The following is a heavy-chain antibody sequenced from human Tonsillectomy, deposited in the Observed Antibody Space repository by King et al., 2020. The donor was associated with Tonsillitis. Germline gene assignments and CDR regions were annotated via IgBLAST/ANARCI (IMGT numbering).Heavy chain of an antibody. CDR2: ISSSGSYS. Sequence: VQLVESGGGLVRPGGSLRLSCAASGFTFNDYSMTWVRQAPGKGLEWVASISSSGSYSNYAHSVKGRFTISRDTAKKSLYLQMNSLKVEDTAVYYCVRDGEKECIQFWDADHGGQGTQVAVPS. D-gene: IGHD5-18*01. CDR1: GFTFNDYS. J-gene: IGHJ4*01. V-gene: IGHV3-21*01. CDR3: VRDGEKECIQFWDADH.